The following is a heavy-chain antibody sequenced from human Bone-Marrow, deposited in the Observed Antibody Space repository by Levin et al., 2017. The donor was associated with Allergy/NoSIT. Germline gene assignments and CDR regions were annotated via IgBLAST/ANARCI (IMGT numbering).Heavy chain of an antibody. D-gene: IGHD1-14*01. Sequence: HAGGSLRLSCATSGFSFRSSGMHWVRQSPGKGLEWLSFISSDGTYTYYADSVKGRLTLSRDNSKDTLYLKMTNLTTEDTAVYYCAKDRKYYFDDWGQGTLVIVSS. CDR1: GFSFRSSG. J-gene: IGHJ4*02. V-gene: IGHV3-30*02. CDR2: ISSDGTYT. CDR3: AKDRKYYFDD.